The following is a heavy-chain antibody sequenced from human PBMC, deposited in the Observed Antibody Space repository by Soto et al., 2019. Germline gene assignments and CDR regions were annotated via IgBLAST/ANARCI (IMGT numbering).Heavy chain of an antibody. CDR2: IYYSGST. Sequence: LSLTCTVSGGSITSGDYYWSWIRQPPGKGLEWIGYIYYSGSTYHTPSPKSRVTISVDTSKNQFSLKLSSVTAADTATYYCARALIQLWPHYYYGMDVWGQGTTVTVSS. V-gene: IGHV4-30-4*01. CDR1: GGSITSGDYY. CDR3: ARALIQLWPHYYYGMDV. J-gene: IGHJ6*02. D-gene: IGHD5-18*01.